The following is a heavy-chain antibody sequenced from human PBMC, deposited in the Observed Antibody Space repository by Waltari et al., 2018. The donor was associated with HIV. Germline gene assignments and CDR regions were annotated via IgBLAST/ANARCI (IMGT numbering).Heavy chain of an antibody. CDR3: ARGRYYDSSALPFDS. CDR1: RGSFSDYY. CDR2: VSQSGDS. J-gene: IGHJ4*02. V-gene: IGHV4-34*01. Sequence: QVQIQQWGEGLLKPSETLSLTCAVYRGSFSDYYWSWIRQPPGKGLEWIGEVSQSGDSNHDPSLKSRLSMSLDTSKRQFSLNLTSVTAADTAIYYCARGRYYDSSALPFDSWGRGTPVIVSS. D-gene: IGHD3-22*01.